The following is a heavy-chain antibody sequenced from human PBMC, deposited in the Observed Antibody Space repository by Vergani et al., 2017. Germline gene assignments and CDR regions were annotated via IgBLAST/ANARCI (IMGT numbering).Heavy chain of an antibody. CDR3: AADSGMATITGWYFDL. CDR2: IVVGSGNT. V-gene: IGHV1-58*02. J-gene: IGHJ2*01. Sequence: QMQLVQSGPEVKKPGTSVKVSCKASGFTFTSSAMQWVRQARGQRLEWIGCIVVGSGNTNYAQKFQERVTITRDMSTSTSYMELSSLRSEDTAVYYCAADSGMATITGWYFDLWGRGTLVTVSS. CDR1: GFTFTSSA. D-gene: IGHD5-24*01.